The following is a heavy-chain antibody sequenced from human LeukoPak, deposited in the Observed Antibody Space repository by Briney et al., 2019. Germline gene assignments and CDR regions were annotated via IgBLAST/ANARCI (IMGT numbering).Heavy chain of an antibody. J-gene: IGHJ4*02. V-gene: IGHV4-61*05. D-gene: IGHD3-22*01. CDR2: IYYSGST. Sequence: SETLSLTCTVSGGSISSNSFYWGWIRQPPGKGLEWIGYIYYSGSTNYNPSLKSRVTISVDKSKNQFSLKLSSVTAADTAVYYCARDAYDSSGYSFDYWGQGTLVTVSS. CDR1: GGSISSNSFY. CDR3: ARDAYDSSGYSFDY.